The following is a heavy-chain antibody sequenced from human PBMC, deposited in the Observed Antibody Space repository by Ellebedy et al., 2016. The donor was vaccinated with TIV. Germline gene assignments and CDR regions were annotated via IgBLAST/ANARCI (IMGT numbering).Heavy chain of an antibody. D-gene: IGHD3-22*01. CDR2: IYYSGST. Sequence: SETLSLTCTVSGGSISSGGYYWSWIRQHPGKGLEWIGYIYYSGSTYYNPSLKSLVTISVDTAKNQFSLKLSSVTAADTAVYYCARYYYDSSGYYRFDPWGQGTLVTVSS. CDR1: GGSISSGGYY. V-gene: IGHV4-31*01. CDR3: ARYYYDSSGYYRFDP. J-gene: IGHJ5*02.